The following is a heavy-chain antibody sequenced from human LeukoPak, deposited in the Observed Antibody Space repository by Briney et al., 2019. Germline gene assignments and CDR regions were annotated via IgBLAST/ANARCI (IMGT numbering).Heavy chain of an antibody. Sequence: ASVKVSCKASGYTFTGYYIHWVRQAPGQGLEWMGWINPNSGDTNFAQKFQGRVTMTRDTSISTAYMELSSLRSEDTAVYYCARGVGPNYWGQGTLVTVSS. D-gene: IGHD3-16*01. J-gene: IGHJ4*02. CDR2: INPNSGDT. V-gene: IGHV1-2*02. CDR3: ARGVGPNY. CDR1: GYTFTGYY.